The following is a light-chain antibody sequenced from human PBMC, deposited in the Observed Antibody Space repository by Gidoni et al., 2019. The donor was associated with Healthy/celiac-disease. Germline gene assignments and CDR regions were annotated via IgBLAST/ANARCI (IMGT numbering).Light chain of an antibody. V-gene: IGKV1-39*01. CDR3: QQSYSTPPT. CDR2: AAS. J-gene: IGKJ4*01. Sequence: DIQMTQSPSSLSASVGDRVTITCRASQSISSYLNWYQQKPGKDPKLLIYAASSLQIGVPSRFSGSGSGTDFTLTISSLQPEDFATYYCQQSYSTPPTFGGGTKVEIQ. CDR1: QSISSY.